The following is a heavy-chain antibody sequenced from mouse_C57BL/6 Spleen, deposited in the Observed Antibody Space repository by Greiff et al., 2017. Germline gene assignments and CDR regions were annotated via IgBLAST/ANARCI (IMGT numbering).Heavy chain of an antibody. Sequence: VQLQQSGPGLVQPSQSLSITSTVSGFSLTSYGVHWVRQSPGKGLEWLGVIWSGGSTDYNAAFISRLSISKDNSKSQVFFKMNSLHADDTAIYYCARNSGTYYFDYWGQGTTLTVSS. CDR3: ARNSGTYYFDY. V-gene: IGHV2-2*01. J-gene: IGHJ2*01. CDR2: IWSGGST. D-gene: IGHD3-3*01. CDR1: GFSLTSYG.